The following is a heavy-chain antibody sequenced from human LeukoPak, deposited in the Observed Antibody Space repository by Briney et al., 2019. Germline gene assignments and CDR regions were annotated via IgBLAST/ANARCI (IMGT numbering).Heavy chain of an antibody. D-gene: IGHD6-13*01. CDR2: INGNGGDT. V-gene: IGHV3-23*01. CDR3: AKDHSSSWDAYYFDY. CDR1: GFTFSSYA. J-gene: IGHJ4*02. Sequence: GGSLRLSCAASGFTFSSYAMSWVRQAPGRGLVWVSSINGNGGDTYYADSVKGRFTISRDNSKNTLYLQMNSLRAEDTALYHCAKDHSSSWDAYYFDYWGQGTLVTVSS.